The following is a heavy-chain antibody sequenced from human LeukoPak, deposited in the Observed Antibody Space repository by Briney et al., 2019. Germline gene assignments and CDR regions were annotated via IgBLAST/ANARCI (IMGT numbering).Heavy chain of an antibody. CDR2: VYTNGGT. CDR3: ARPPHGGLRDAFDI. D-gene: IGHD5/OR15-5a*01. Sequence: PSETLSLTCTVSGGSINSGSYYWSWIRQPAGKGLEWIGRVYTNGGTNYNPSLESRVSISVDTSRTQFSLKLSSVTAADTAVYYCARPPHGGLRDAFDIWGQGTMVTVSS. CDR1: GGSINSGSYY. V-gene: IGHV4-61*02. J-gene: IGHJ3*02.